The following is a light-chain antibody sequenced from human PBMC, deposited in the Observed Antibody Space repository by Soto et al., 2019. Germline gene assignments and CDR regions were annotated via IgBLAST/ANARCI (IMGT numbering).Light chain of an antibody. Sequence: QSVLTQSPSVSGAPGQRVTISCTGSSSNIGAGYDVHWYQQLPGTAPKLLIYGNNNRPSGVPDRFSGSKSGTSASLAITGLQGGDEADYYCQSYDSSLSAVVFGGGTKLTVL. CDR1: SSNIGAGYD. CDR3: QSYDSSLSAVV. J-gene: IGLJ2*01. V-gene: IGLV1-40*01. CDR2: GNN.